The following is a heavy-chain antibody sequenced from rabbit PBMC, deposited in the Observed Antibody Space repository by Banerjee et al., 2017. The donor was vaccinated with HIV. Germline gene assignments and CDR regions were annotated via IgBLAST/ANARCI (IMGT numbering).Heavy chain of an antibody. V-gene: IGHV1S45*01. CDR2: IYAGSSGST. J-gene: IGHJ4*01. D-gene: IGHD1-1*01. CDR1: GFSFSSSYY. Sequence: QEQLVESGGDLVQPEGSLTLTCTASGFSFSSSYYMCWVRQAPGKGLEWIACIYAGSSGSTYYASWAKGRFTISKTSSTTVTLQMTSLTAADTATYFCARSSKYVGGSGYILPYYFNLWGPGTLVTDS. CDR3: ARSSKYVGGSGYILPYYFNL.